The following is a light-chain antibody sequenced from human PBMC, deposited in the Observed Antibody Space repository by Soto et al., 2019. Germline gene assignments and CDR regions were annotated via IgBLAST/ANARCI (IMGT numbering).Light chain of an antibody. J-gene: IGKJ4*01. CDR3: QQYNVWPLT. Sequence: EIVMTQSPVTLSVSPGDRATLSCRASQSVNSNLAAYQQKPGQTPKLLIYVASTRATGIHARFSGSGSGTEFTLTISSLQSEDFAVYYCQQYNVWPLTFGGGTKVEFK. V-gene: IGKV3-15*01. CDR2: VAS. CDR1: QSVNSN.